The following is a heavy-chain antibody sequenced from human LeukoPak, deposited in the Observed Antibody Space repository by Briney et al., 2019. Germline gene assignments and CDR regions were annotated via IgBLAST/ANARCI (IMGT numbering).Heavy chain of an antibody. V-gene: IGHV4-39*01. CDR2: MHYSGTT. CDR1: GGSISSSSYY. CDR3: GGQQPSGCYYYYGMDV. J-gene: IGHJ6*02. D-gene: IGHD3-9*01. Sequence: SETLSLTCTVSGGSISSSSYYWGWIRQPTGKGLEWIGSMHYSGTTYYNSSLKSRVTISVDTSKNHFSLKLSSLTAADTAVYYCGGQQPSGCYYYYGMDVWGQGTTVTVSS.